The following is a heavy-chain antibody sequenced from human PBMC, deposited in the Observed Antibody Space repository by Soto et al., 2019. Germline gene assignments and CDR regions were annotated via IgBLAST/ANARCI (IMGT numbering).Heavy chain of an antibody. CDR2: INHSGST. CDR3: ARTLRSGYKQ. CDR1: GGSFIGYY. Sequence: SETLSLTCAVYGGSFIGYYWSWIRQPPGKGLEWIGEINHSGSTNYNPSLKSRVTISVDTSKNQFSLKLSSVTAADTAVYYCARTLRSGYKQWGQGTLVTVSS. V-gene: IGHV4-34*01. D-gene: IGHD3-22*01. J-gene: IGHJ4*02.